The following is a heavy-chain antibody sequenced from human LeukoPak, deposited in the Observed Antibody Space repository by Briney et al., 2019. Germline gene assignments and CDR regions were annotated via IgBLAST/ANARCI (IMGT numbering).Heavy chain of an antibody. J-gene: IGHJ4*02. V-gene: IGHV3-21*01. CDR2: ISSSSSYI. CDR1: GFTFSSYS. D-gene: IGHD6-19*01. Sequence: PGGSLRLSCAASGFTFSSYSMNWVRQAPGKGLEWVSSISSSSSYIYYADSVKGRFTISRDNAKNSLYLQMNSLRAEDTAVYYCARLSSGWYVSVDYWGQGTLVTVSS. CDR3: ARLSSGWYVSVDY.